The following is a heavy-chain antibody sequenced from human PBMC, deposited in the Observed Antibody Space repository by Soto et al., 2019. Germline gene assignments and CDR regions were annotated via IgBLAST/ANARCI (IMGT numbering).Heavy chain of an antibody. CDR3: GTPLPHCADMRCYGPVTF. V-gene: IGHV3-23*01. Sequence: GGSLRLSCVASGLAFSTYGMTWVRQAPGKGLEYVSSISHSGYYTFYADSLKGRFTISRDNSKDTLYLDMNSLGAEDTAVYYCGTPLPHCADMRCYGPVTFWGQGTLVTVSS. CDR2: ISHSGYYT. CDR1: GLAFSTYG. D-gene: IGHD5-18*01. J-gene: IGHJ4*02.